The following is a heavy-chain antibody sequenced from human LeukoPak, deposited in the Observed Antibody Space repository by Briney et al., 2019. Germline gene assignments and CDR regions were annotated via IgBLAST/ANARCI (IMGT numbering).Heavy chain of an antibody. CDR3: ARGATYYSDSSSRATEFDY. J-gene: IGHJ4*02. CDR2: IIPIFGTA. CDR1: GGTFSSYA. D-gene: IGHD3-22*01. Sequence: ASVKVSCKASGGTFSSYAISWVRQAPGQGLEWMGGIIPIFGTANYAQKFQGRVTITADESTSTAYMELSSLRSEDTAVYYCARGATYYSDSSSRATEFDYWGQGTLVTVSS. V-gene: IGHV1-69*13.